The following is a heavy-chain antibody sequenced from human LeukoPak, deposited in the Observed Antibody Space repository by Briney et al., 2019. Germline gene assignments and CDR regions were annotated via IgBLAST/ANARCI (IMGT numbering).Heavy chain of an antibody. J-gene: IGHJ4*02. CDR2: INDDGSAT. D-gene: IGHD1-7*01. CDR3: ARGNWDYRSFDY. Sequence: GGSLRLSCAASGFTFSNYWMHWVRQVPGKGLVWVSRINDDGSATFYADSVKGRFTISRDNAKNTLFLQMNSLRAEDTAVYYCARGNWDYRSFDYWGQGTLVTVSS. CDR1: GFTFSNYW. V-gene: IGHV3-74*01.